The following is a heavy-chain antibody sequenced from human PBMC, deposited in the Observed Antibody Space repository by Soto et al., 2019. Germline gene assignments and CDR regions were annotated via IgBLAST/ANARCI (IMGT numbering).Heavy chain of an antibody. CDR3: ARGLSGYLAY. CDR2: IYCTGST. D-gene: IGHD3-9*01. V-gene: IGHV4-31*03. J-gene: IGHJ4*02. CDR1: DDSSSSGGYY. Sequence: SVIMSVTCTVADDSSSSGGYYRSRIRQHPGKGLEWIGYIYCTGSTYYNPSLKSRSTISEDTSKNQFSLSLSSVTAADTAVYYCARGLSGYLAYWGQGTPVPVSS.